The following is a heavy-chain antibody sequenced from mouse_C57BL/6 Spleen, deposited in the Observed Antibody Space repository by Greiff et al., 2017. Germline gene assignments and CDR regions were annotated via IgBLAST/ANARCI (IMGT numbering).Heavy chain of an antibody. V-gene: IGHV1-26*01. CDR2: FYPKNGGT. Sequence: EVQLQQSGPELVKPGASVQISCKASGYTFTDYSMNWVKQSHGQGLEWIGDFYPKNGGTSYNQKFKGKATLTVDKSSSTAYMALRSLPSEDSAVYYCARRSGSGWFAYWGQGTLVTVSA. J-gene: IGHJ3*01. CDR1: GYTFTDYS. CDR3: ARRSGSGWFAY. D-gene: IGHD4-1*01.